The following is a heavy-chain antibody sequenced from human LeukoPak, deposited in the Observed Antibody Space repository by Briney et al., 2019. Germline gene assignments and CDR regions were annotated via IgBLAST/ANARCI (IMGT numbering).Heavy chain of an antibody. D-gene: IGHD1-14*01. CDR3: AGDLDSGGTTLRALNY. CDR2: ISPYNGNT. CDR1: GYTFTGYG. Sequence: ASVKVSCKASGYTFTGYGIIRVRQAPGQGLEWMGWISPYNGNTNYAQKFQGRVTMTTDTSTTTTYMELRSLRSDDTAVYYCAGDLDSGGTTLRALNYWGQGTLVTVSS. V-gene: IGHV1-18*04. J-gene: IGHJ4*02.